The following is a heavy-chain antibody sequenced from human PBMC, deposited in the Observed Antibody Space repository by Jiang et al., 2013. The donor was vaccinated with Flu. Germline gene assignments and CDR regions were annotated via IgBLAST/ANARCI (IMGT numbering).Heavy chain of an antibody. CDR1: GFSLSTSGMC. CDR3: ARIGLRGMYYYGMDV. V-gene: IGHV2-70*11. J-gene: IGHJ6*04. CDR2: IDWDDDK. D-gene: IGHD3-10*01. Sequence: KPTQTLTLTCTFSGFSLSTSGMCVSWIRQPPGKALEWLARIDWDDDKYYSTSLKTRLTISKDTSKNQVVLTMTNMDPVDTATYYCARIGLRGMYYYGMDVWGKGTTVTVSS.